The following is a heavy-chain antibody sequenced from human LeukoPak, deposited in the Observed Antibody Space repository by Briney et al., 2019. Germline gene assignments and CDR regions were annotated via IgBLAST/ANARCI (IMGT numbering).Heavy chain of an antibody. CDR3: ARLGAYDFWSGYYFGAGDDY. CDR2: INPNSGGT. Sequence: ASVKVSCKASGYTFTGYYIHRVRQAPGQGLEWMGWINPNSGGTNYAQKFQGRVTMTRDTSISTAYMDLSRLRSDDTAVYYCARLGAYDFWSGYYFGAGDDYWGQGTLVTVSS. V-gene: IGHV1-2*02. D-gene: IGHD3-3*01. CDR1: GYTFTGYY. J-gene: IGHJ4*02.